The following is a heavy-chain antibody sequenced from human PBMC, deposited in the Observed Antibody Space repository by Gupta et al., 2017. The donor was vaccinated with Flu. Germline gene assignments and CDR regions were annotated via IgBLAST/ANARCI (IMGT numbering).Heavy chain of an antibody. J-gene: IGHJ4*02. Sequence: QGQLQESGPGLVKPSETLSLTCAVSGYSISSGYYWGWIRQPPGKGLEWIGSIYHSGSTYYNTSLKSRVTISVDTSKNQFSLKLSSVTAADTAVYYCARVGGALLWFGELPHHYFDYWGQGTLVTVSS. CDR3: ARVGGALLWFGELPHHYFDY. CDR1: GYSISSGYY. CDR2: IYHSGST. V-gene: IGHV4-38-2*01. D-gene: IGHD3-10*01.